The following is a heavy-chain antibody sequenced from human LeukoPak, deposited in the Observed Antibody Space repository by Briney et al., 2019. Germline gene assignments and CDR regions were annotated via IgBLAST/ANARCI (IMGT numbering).Heavy chain of an antibody. CDR2: ISSSSSYI. D-gene: IGHD5-24*01. CDR3: ARDPGDGYNFAAFDV. CDR1: GFTFSSYS. J-gene: IGHJ3*01. Sequence: GGSLRLSCAASGFTFSSYSMNWVRQAPGKGLEWVSSISSSSSYIYYADSVKGRFTISRDNAKNSLYLQMNSLRAEDTAVYYCARDPGDGYNFAAFDVWGQGTMVTVSS. V-gene: IGHV3-21*01.